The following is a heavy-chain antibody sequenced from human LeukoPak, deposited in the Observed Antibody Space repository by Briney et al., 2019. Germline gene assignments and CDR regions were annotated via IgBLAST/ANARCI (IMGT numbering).Heavy chain of an antibody. Sequence: SETLSLTCAVYGGSFSGYYWSWIRQPPGKGLEWIGEINHSGSTNYNPSLKSRVTISVDTSKNQFPLKLSSVTAADTAVYYCAISIEDSNWFDPWGQGTLVTVSS. CDR3: AISIEDSNWFDP. J-gene: IGHJ5*02. CDR1: GGSFSGYY. CDR2: INHSGST. D-gene: IGHD2-15*01. V-gene: IGHV4-34*01.